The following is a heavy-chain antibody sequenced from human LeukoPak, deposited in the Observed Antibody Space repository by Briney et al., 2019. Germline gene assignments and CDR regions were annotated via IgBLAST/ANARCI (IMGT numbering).Heavy chain of an antibody. Sequence: ASVKVSCKASGGTFSSYAISWVRQAPGQGLEWMGGIIPIFGTANYAQKFQGRVTITADKSTSTAYMELSSLRSEDTAVYYCARGGDYDILTGYLPSSWFDPWGQGTLVTVSS. CDR2: IIPIFGTA. D-gene: IGHD3-9*01. CDR3: ARGGDYDILTGYLPSSWFDP. V-gene: IGHV1-69*06. J-gene: IGHJ5*02. CDR1: GGTFSSYA.